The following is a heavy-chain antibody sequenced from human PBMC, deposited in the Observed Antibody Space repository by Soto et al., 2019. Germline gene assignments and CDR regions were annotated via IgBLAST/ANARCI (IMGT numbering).Heavy chain of an antibody. V-gene: IGHV1-3*01. CDR1: GYTFTSYA. CDR3: ARGSGFWSGLTYYVMDV. Sequence: ASVKVSCKASGYTFTSYAMHWVRQAPGQRLEWMGWINAGNGNTKYSQKFQGRVTITRDTSASTAYMELSSLRSEDTAVYYCARGSGFWSGLTYYVMDVWGQGTTVTVSS. CDR2: INAGNGNT. J-gene: IGHJ6*02. D-gene: IGHD3-3*01.